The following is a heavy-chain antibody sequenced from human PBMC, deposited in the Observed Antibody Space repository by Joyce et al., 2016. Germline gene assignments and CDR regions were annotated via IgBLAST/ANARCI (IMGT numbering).Heavy chain of an antibody. Sequence: EVQLVESGGGLVKPGRSLRLSCTSSGFIFGDFAMNWFRQAPGKGVELVGFIISKAYGGTTDYAASVKGRFTISRDDSKSIAYLQMNSLKTEDTAVYYCTRIGDCSGGSCYEGWFDPWGQGTLVTVSS. CDR2: IISKAYGGTT. CDR3: TRIGDCSGGSCYEGWFDP. D-gene: IGHD2-15*01. V-gene: IGHV3-49*05. J-gene: IGHJ5*02. CDR1: GFIFGDFA.